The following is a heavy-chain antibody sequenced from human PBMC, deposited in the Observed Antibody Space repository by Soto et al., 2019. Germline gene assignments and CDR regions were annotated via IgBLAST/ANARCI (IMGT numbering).Heavy chain of an antibody. CDR1: GFTFSDYY. Sequence: QVQLVESGGGLVKPGGSLRLSCAASGFTFSDYYMSWIRQAPGKGLEWVSYISNGGSTIYYADSVKGRFTISRDNAKNSLYLQMNSLRAEDTAVYYCAGSWREEGWLQLANWGQGTLVTVSS. J-gene: IGHJ4*02. CDR3: AGSWREEGWLQLAN. CDR2: ISNGGSTI. V-gene: IGHV3-11*01. D-gene: IGHD3-10*01.